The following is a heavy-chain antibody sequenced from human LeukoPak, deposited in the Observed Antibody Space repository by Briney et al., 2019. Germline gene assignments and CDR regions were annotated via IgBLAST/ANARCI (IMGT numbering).Heavy chain of an antibody. J-gene: IGHJ5*02. CDR1: GGTFSSYA. CDR2: IIPIFGTA. Sequence: ASVKVSCKASGGTFSSYAISWVRQAPGQVLEWMGRIIPIFGTANYAQKFQGRVTITTDESTSTAYMELSSLRSEDTAVYYCARDKVRVSWFDPWGQGTLVTVSS. CDR3: ARDKVRVSWFDP. D-gene: IGHD3-22*01. V-gene: IGHV1-69*05.